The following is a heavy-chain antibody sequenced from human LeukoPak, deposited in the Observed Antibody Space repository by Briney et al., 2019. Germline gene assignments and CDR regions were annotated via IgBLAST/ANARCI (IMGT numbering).Heavy chain of an antibody. CDR1: GFTFSSYA. J-gene: IGHJ4*02. CDR2: ISYDGSNK. CDR3: ARDLYYYDSSGYYLD. D-gene: IGHD3-22*01. Sequence: PGGSLRLSCAASGFTFSSYAMHWVRQAPGKGLEWVAVISYDGSNKYYADSVKGRFTISRDNSKNTLYLQMNSLGAEDTAVYYCARDLYYYDSSGYYLDWGQGTLVTVSS. V-gene: IGHV3-30-3*01.